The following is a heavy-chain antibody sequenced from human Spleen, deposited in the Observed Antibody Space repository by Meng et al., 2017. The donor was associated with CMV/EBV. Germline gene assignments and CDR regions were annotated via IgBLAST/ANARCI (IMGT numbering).Heavy chain of an antibody. CDR2: IHPKGGDT. Sequence: ASVKVSCKASGYTFTGFYIHWVRQAPGQGLEWMGWIHPKGGDTKYAQRFQGRVTMTRDTSISTAFMQLSRLTSDDSALYYCARSAAAWGQGTLVTVSS. D-gene: IGHD2-2*01. V-gene: IGHV1-2*02. J-gene: IGHJ4*02. CDR1: GYTFTGFY. CDR3: ARSAAA.